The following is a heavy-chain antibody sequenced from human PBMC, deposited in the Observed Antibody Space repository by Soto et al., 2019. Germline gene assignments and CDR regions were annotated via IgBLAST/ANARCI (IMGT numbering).Heavy chain of an antibody. Sequence: GASVKVSCKTSGYTFTEQYIHWVRQAPGQGLEWMGIINPSGGRTTYAQKFQDRIIMTSDTSTSTVYVELSSLTSEDTAIYYCARLIGAHNTPPFWLGYFDYWGQGTQVTVSS. CDR3: ARLIGAHNTPPFWLGYFDY. D-gene: IGHD3-3*01. CDR1: GYTFTEQY. J-gene: IGHJ4*02. V-gene: IGHV1-46*01. CDR2: INPSGGRT.